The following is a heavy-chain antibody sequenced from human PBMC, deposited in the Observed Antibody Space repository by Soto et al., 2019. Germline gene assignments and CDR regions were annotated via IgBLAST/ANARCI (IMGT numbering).Heavy chain of an antibody. CDR2: IYSSGIT. CDR3: AVVRGYFAY. J-gene: IGHJ4*02. V-gene: IGHV4-31*03. D-gene: IGHD2-2*01. Sequence: SETLSLTCTVSGGSISSGGYYWSWIRQHPGKGLEWIGYIYSSGITYYDPSLKSRVTISVDTSKNQFSLKLSSVTAADTAVYYCAVVRGYFAYWGQVTLVTVSS. CDR1: GGSISSGGYY.